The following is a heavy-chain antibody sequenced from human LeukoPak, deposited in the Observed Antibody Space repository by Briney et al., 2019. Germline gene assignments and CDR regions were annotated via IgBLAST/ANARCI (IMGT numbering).Heavy chain of an antibody. J-gene: IGHJ4*02. CDR2: ISSNGGST. CDR1: GFTFSSYA. CDR3: ARVRGVSFDY. Sequence: PGGSLRLSCAASGFTFSSYAMHWVRQAPGKVLEYVSAISSNGGSTYYANSVKGRFTISRDNSKNTLYLQMGSLRAEDMAVYYCARVRGVSFDYWGQGTLVTVSS. D-gene: IGHD3-10*01. V-gene: IGHV3-64*01.